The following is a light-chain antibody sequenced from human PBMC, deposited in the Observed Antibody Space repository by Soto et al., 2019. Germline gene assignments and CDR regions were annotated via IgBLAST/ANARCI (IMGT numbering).Light chain of an antibody. V-gene: IGKV4-1*01. CDR1: QSVLYSSNNKNY. J-gene: IGKJ3*01. CDR3: EEDYTIPIT. Sequence: DIVMTQSPDSLAVSLGERATINCKSSQSVLYSSNNKNYLAWYQQKPGQPPKLLIYWASTRESGVPDRFSGSGAAKHFTGTVSSMEAADAKVYLCEEDYTIPITLGPGTKVDI. CDR2: WAS.